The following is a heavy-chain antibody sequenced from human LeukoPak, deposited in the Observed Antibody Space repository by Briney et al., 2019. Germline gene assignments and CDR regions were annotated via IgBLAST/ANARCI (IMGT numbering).Heavy chain of an antibody. CDR2: INPTGDYT. Sequence: ASAKVSCKTSGDTFTRNWMHWIRQGPGQGLEWMGVINPTGDYTMYAQKFQGRVIVTRDMSSNTDYMELGSLRSDDTAVYYCARDHSIDDKSWWLDPWGQGTLVTVSS. J-gene: IGHJ5*02. D-gene: IGHD1-1*01. CDR3: ARDHSIDDKSWWLDP. V-gene: IGHV1-46*01. CDR1: GDTFTRNW.